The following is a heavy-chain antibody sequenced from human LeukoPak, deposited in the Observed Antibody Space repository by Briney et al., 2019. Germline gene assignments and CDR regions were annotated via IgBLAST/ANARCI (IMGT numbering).Heavy chain of an antibody. J-gene: IGHJ4*02. D-gene: IGHD3-3*01. CDR1: GFTFRSYA. CDR2: ISGSGGST. Sequence: GGSLRLSCAASGFTFRSYAMSWVRQAPGKGLECVSAISGSGGSTYYADSVKGRFTISRDNSKNTLYLQMNSLRAEDTAVYYCAKPYYDFWSGYSARDYWGQGTLVTVSS. CDR3: AKPYYDFWSGYSARDY. V-gene: IGHV3-23*01.